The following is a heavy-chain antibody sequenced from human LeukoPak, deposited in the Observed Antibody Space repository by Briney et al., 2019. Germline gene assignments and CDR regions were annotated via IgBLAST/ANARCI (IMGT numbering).Heavy chain of an antibody. CDR1: GFTFSSYG. V-gene: IGHV3-30*18. J-gene: IGHJ4*02. D-gene: IGHD3-10*01. CDR2: ISYDGSNK. CDR3: AKDLKTPRGPIDY. Sequence: GRSLRLSCAASGFTFSSYGMHWVRQAPGKGLEWVAVISYDGSNKYYADSVKGRFTISRDNSKNTLYLQMNSLRAEDTAVYYCAKDLKTPRGPIDYWGQGTLVTVSS.